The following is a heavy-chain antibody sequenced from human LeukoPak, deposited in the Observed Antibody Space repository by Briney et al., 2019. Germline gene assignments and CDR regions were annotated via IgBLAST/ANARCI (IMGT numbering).Heavy chain of an antibody. CDR2: ISGSDPGT. J-gene: IGHJ4*02. D-gene: IGHD6-19*01. CDR3: AKEGVIAVVDY. CDR1: GFTFKNYA. V-gene: IGHV3-23*01. Sequence: QTGGSLRLSCVASGFTFKNYAMSWVRRVPGKGLEWVSAISGSDPGTYYADSVRGRFTISRDNSKNTLYLQMNSLRAEDTAVYYCAKEGVIAVVDYWGQGTLVTVSS.